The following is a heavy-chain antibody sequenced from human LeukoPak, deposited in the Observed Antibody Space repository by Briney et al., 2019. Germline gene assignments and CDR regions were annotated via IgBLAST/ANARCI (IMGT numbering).Heavy chain of an antibody. D-gene: IGHD1-26*01. CDR3: ARYSGSYWVYFDY. J-gene: IGHJ4*02. Sequence: AGGSLRLSCAASGFTFSSYWMSWVRQAPGKGLEWVANIKQDGSEEYYVDSVKGRFTISRDNAKNSLYLQMNSLRAEDTAVYYCARYSGSYWVYFDYWGQGTLVTVSS. CDR1: GFTFSSYW. V-gene: IGHV3-7*01. CDR2: IKQDGSEE.